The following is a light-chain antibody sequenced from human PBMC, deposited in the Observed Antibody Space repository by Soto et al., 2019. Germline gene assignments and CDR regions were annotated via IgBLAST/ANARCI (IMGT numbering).Light chain of an antibody. V-gene: IGKV1-5*03. J-gene: IGKJ1*01. Sequence: DIQMTQSPSTLSGSVGDRVTITCRASQTISSWLAWYQQKPGKAPKLLIYKASTSKSGVPPRFSGSGSGTEFTLTISSLQPDDFATYYCQHYNSYSEAFGQGTKLDIK. CDR2: KAS. CDR1: QTISSW. CDR3: QHYNSYSEA.